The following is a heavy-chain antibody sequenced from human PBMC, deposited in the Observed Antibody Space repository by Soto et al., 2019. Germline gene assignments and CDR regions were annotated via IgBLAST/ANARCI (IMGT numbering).Heavy chain of an antibody. CDR2: IDHSGST. D-gene: IGHD5-12*01. J-gene: IGHJ5*02. V-gene: IGHV4-4*02. Sequence: QVQLQESGPGLVKPSGTLSLTCAVSGDSISNSNWWNWVRQPPGKWLEWIGGIDHSGSTNYNPSLKSRVTISVDKSKNQFSLKLTSVTAADTAVYYCARDGYSRSFDPWGQGTLVTVSS. CDR1: GDSISNSNW. CDR3: ARDGYSRSFDP.